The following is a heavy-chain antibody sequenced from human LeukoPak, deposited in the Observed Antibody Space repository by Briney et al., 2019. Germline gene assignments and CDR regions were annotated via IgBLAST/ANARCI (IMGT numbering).Heavy chain of an antibody. CDR3: ARSVSILVGYYYYYGMDV. V-gene: IGHV4-34*01. CDR2: INHSGST. Sequence: SETLSLTCAVYGGSFSGYYWSWIRQLPGKGLEWIGEINHSGSTNYNPSLKSRVTVSVDTSKNQFSLKLSSVTAADTAVYYCARSVSILVGYYYYYGMDVWGQGTTVTVSS. D-gene: IGHD3-22*01. J-gene: IGHJ6*02. CDR1: GGSFSGYY.